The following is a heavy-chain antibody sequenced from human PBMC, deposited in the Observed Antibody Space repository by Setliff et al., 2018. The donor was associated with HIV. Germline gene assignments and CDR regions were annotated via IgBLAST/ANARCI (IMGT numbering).Heavy chain of an antibody. J-gene: IGHJ4*02. CDR3: TTAVAQNWYGSGNENY. CDR2: IKSKTDGETE. Sequence: GGSLRLSCAAYGFTFTNAWMSWVRQAPGKGLEWVGRIKSKTDGETEDYAAPVKGRFTISRDDSRSTLYLQMNSLITEDTALYYCTTAVAQNWYGSGNENYWGQGTLVTVSS. CDR1: GFTFTNAW. D-gene: IGHD3-10*01. V-gene: IGHV3-15*01.